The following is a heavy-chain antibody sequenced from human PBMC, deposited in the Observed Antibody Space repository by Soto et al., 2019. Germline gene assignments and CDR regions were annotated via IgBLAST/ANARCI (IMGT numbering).Heavy chain of an antibody. J-gene: IGHJ4*02. CDR1: GFTFSSYA. CDR2: ISYDGSNK. V-gene: IGHV3-30-3*01. D-gene: IGHD3-3*01. Sequence: QVQLVESGGGVVQPGRSLRLSCAASGFTFSSYAMHWVRQAPGKGLEWVAVISYDGSNKYYADSVKGRFTISRDNSKNTLYLQMNSLRAEDTAVYYCARVRDFWSGYYFDYWGQETLVTVSS. CDR3: ARVRDFWSGYYFDY.